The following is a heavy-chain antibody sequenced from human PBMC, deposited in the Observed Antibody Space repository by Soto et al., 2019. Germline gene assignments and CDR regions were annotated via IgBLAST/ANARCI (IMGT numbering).Heavy chain of an antibody. J-gene: IGHJ4*02. CDR1: GVTFSSYA. CDR2: ITGSGDNT. V-gene: IGHV3-23*01. Sequence: PGGSLRLSCAASGVTFSSYALSWVRQAPGRGLEWVSGITGSGDNTHYADSVKGRFTIFRDNSKNTLYLQMNSLRAEDTAVYYCVGLRFLEWLLDYWGQGTLVTVSS. CDR3: VGLRFLEWLLDY. D-gene: IGHD3-3*01.